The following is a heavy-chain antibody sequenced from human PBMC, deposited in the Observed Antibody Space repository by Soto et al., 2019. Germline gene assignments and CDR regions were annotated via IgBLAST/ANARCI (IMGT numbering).Heavy chain of an antibody. CDR2: INPNSGGT. Sequence: ASVKVSCKASGYTFTGYYMHWVRQAPGQGLEWMGWINPNSGGTNYAQKFQGWVTMTRDTSISTAYMELSRLRSDDTAVYYCARAPNLSSGWSTGFIDYWGQGTRVTVSS. J-gene: IGHJ4*02. D-gene: IGHD6-19*01. V-gene: IGHV1-2*04. CDR3: ARAPNLSSGWSTGFIDY. CDR1: GYTFTGYY.